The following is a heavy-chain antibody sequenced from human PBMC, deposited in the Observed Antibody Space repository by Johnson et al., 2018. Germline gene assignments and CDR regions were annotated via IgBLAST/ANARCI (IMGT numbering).Heavy chain of an antibody. CDR1: GFTFSTYA. D-gene: IGHD3-10*01. CDR2: ISADGNSK. V-gene: IGHV3-30-3*01. Sequence: QVQLVQAGGRVVQPGRSLGLSCAASGFTFSTYAIHWVRQAPGKGLEWVAVISADGNSKLYAEPVKGRFTISRDNSKDTMYLQMPSRKAEDTAMYYCASRRGGGVPPRAEYFQRGGQGTLVTVSS. CDR3: ASRRGGGVPPRAEYFQR. J-gene: IGHJ1*01.